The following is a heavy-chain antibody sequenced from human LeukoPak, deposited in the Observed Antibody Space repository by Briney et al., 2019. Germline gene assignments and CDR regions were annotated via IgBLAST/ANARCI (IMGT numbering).Heavy chain of an antibody. CDR3: ARDKVDSSGSLDY. CDR2: INAGNGNT. D-gene: IGHD6-19*01. V-gene: IGHV1-3*01. CDR1: GYTFTSYA. Sequence: ASVKVSCKASGYTFTSYARHWVRQAPGQRLEWMGWINAGNGNTKYSQKFQGRVTITRDTSASTAYMELSSLRSEDTAVYYCARDKVDSSGSLDYWGQGTLVTVSS. J-gene: IGHJ4*02.